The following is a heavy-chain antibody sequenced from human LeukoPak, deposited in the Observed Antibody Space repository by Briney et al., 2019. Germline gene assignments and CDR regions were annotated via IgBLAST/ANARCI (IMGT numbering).Heavy chain of an antibody. CDR2: ISGGGGST. CDR1: GFTFSSYA. V-gene: IGHV3-23*01. D-gene: IGHD3-22*01. CDR3: AKDPNMIVVVIPDY. Sequence: GGSLRLSCAASGFTFSSYAMSWVRQAPGKGLEWVSAISGGGGSTYYADSVKGRFTISRDNSKNTLYLQMNSLRAEDTAVYYCAKDPNMIVVVIPDYWGQGTLVTVSS. J-gene: IGHJ4*02.